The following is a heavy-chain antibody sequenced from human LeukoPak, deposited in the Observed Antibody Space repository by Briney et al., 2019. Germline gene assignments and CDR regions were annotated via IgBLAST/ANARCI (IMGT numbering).Heavy chain of an antibody. CDR2: ISSSSSYI. Sequence: GGSLRLSCAASGFTFSSYSMNWVRQAPGKGLEWVSSISSSSSYIYYADSVKGRFTISRDNAKNSLYLQMNSLRAEDTAVYYCARVLRYCGGDCYSSWGQGTLVTVSS. D-gene: IGHD2-21*02. J-gene: IGHJ5*02. V-gene: IGHV3-21*01. CDR3: ARVLRYCGGDCYSS. CDR1: GFTFSSYS.